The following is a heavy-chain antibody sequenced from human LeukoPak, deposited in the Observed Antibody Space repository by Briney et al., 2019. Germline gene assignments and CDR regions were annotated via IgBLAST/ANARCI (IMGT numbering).Heavy chain of an antibody. V-gene: IGHV3-30-3*01. Sequence: GGSLRLSCAASGFTFSSYAMHWVRQAPGKGLEGVAVISYDGSNKYYADSVKGRFTISRDNSKNTLYLQMNSLRAEDTAVYYCARESEESVLLWFGDQSPGRHFDYWGQGTLVTVSS. D-gene: IGHD3-10*01. CDR1: GFTFSSYA. J-gene: IGHJ4*02. CDR2: ISYDGSNK. CDR3: ARESEESVLLWFGDQSPGRHFDY.